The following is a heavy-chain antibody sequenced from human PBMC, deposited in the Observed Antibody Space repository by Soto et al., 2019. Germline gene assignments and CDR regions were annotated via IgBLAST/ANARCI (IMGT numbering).Heavy chain of an antibody. Sequence: PGGSLRLSCAASGFTFDDYAMHWVRQAPGKGLEWVSGISWNSGSIGYADSVKGRFTISRDNAKNSLYLQMNSLRAEDTAVYYCAKGNFWSGFAYNWFDPWGQGTLVTVSS. J-gene: IGHJ5*02. CDR1: GFTFDDYA. D-gene: IGHD3-3*01. CDR3: AKGNFWSGFAYNWFDP. CDR2: ISWNSGSI. V-gene: IGHV3-9*01.